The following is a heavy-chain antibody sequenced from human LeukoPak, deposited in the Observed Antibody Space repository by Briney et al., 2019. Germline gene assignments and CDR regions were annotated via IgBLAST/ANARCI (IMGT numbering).Heavy chain of an antibody. CDR1: GGSISGDY. D-gene: IGHD3-22*01. CDR3: ARDGRGYYDSGGSTHALVYGMDV. CDR2: IYHGGST. V-gene: IGHV4-59*01. Sequence: SETLSLTCTVSGGSISGDYWSWIRQPPGKGLEWIGYIYHGGSTLYNSSLRSRVTISGDTSRNQFSLKLSSVTAADTAVYYCARDGRGYYDSGGSTHALVYGMDVWGQGTTVTVSS. J-gene: IGHJ6*02.